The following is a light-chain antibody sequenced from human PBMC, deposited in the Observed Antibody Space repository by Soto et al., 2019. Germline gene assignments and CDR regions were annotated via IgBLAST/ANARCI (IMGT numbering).Light chain of an antibody. J-gene: IGLJ3*02. Sequence: QSVLTQPPSVSGAPGQRVTISCTGSSSNIGAGYDVHWYQQLPGTAPKLLIYGNNNRPSGVPDRFSGSKSGTSASLAITGIQAEDEADYYGQSYDSSLRGVVFGGGTKLTVL. CDR3: QSYDSSLRGVV. V-gene: IGLV1-40*01. CDR2: GNN. CDR1: SSNIGAGYD.